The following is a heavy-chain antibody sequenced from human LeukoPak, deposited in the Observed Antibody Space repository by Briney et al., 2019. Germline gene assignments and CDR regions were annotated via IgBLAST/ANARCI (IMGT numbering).Heavy chain of an antibody. Sequence: ASVKVSCKASGYTFTGYYMHWVRQAPGQGLEWMGWINPNSGGTNYAQKFQGRVTMTRDTSISTAYMELSRLRSDDTAVYYCASSGLVSAVSPRSQDAFDIWGQGTMVTVSS. J-gene: IGHJ3*02. CDR1: GYTFTGYY. CDR2: INPNSGGT. V-gene: IGHV1-2*02. D-gene: IGHD3/OR15-3a*01. CDR3: ASSGLVSAVSPRSQDAFDI.